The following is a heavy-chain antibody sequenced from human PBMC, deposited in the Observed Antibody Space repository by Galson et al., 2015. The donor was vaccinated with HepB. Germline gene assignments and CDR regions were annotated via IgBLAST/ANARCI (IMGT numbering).Heavy chain of an antibody. CDR1: GFTFSSYS. CDR2: ISSSSSYI. D-gene: IGHD3-22*01. V-gene: IGHV3-21*01. Sequence: SLRLSCAASGFTFSSYSMNWVRQAPGKGLEWVSSISSSSSYIYHADSVKGRFTISRDNAKNSLYLQMNSLRAEDTAVYYCAREKYDSSGYYPPRTYYFDYWGQGTLVTVSS. J-gene: IGHJ4*02. CDR3: AREKYDSSGYYPPRTYYFDY.